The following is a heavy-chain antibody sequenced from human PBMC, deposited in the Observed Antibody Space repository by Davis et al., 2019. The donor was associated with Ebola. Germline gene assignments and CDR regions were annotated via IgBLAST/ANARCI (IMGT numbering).Heavy chain of an antibody. CDR2: IYYSGST. CDR1: GGSISSYY. Sequence: GSLRLSCTVSGGSISSYYWSWIRQPPGKGLEWIGYIYYSGSTNYNPSLKSRVTISVDTSKNQFSLKLSSVTAADTAVYYCARGSGIVVVVAATRSYYGMDVWGQGTTVTVSS. V-gene: IGHV4-59*01. D-gene: IGHD2-15*01. CDR3: ARGSGIVVVVAATRSYYGMDV. J-gene: IGHJ6*02.